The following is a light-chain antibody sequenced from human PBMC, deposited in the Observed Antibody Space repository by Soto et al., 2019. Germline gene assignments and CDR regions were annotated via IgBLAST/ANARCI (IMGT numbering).Light chain of an antibody. CDR2: EVS. V-gene: IGLV2-14*01. CDR3: SSYTSSTTQYV. J-gene: IGLJ1*01. CDR1: SSDVGGYNH. Sequence: QSALTQPASVSVSPGQSITISCTGTSSDVGGYNHVSWYQQHPGKAPKVMIYEVSNRPSGVSNRFSGSKSGNTASLTISGLQAEDEADYYCSSYTSSTTQYVFGTGTQLTVL.